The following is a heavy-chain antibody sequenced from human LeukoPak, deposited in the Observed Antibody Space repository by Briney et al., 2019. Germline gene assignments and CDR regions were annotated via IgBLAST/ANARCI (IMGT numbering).Heavy chain of an antibody. CDR2: IIPIFGTA. Sequence: ASVKVSCKASGGTFSSYAISWVRQAPGQGLEWMGGIIPIFGTANYAQKFQGRVTITTDESTSTAYMELSSLRSEDTAVYYCARDVGSIAVAERGLVYWGRGTLVTVSS. J-gene: IGHJ4*02. CDR1: GGTFSSYA. V-gene: IGHV1-69*05. CDR3: ARDVGSIAVAERGLVY. D-gene: IGHD6-19*01.